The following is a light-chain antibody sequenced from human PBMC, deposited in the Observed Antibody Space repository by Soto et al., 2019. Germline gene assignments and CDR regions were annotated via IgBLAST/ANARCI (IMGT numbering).Light chain of an antibody. CDR3: SSYTISRIRV. CDR2: DVT. V-gene: IGLV2-14*01. CDR1: SIDIGAYNY. Sequence: QSALTQPASVSGSPGQSITISCTGSSIDIGAYNYVSWYQQHPGKAPKLMIYDVTNRPSGVSYRFSGSKSGSTASLTISGLQAEDEADYYCSSYTISRIRVFGGGTKVTVL. J-gene: IGLJ3*02.